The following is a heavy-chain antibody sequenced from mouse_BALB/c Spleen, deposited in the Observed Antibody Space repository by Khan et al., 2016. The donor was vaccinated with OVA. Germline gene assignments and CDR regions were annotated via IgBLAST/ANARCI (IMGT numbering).Heavy chain of an antibody. Sequence: QVQLQQSGAELARPGASVKMSCKTSGYTFTTYTLHWVKQRPGRSLEWIGYINPSNDYNNYNQKFKDKSTLTADKSSSTAYMQLSSLTSEDSAVYYCARSGQLGLRGGFTYWGQGTLVTVSA. CDR2: INPSNDYN. CDR1: GYTFTTYT. D-gene: IGHD3-2*01. CDR3: ARSGQLGLRGGFTY. J-gene: IGHJ3*01. V-gene: IGHV1-4*01.